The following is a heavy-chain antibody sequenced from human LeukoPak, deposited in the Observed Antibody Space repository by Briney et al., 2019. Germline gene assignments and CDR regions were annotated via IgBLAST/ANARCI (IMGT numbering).Heavy chain of an antibody. V-gene: IGHV3-48*01. CDR2: ISSSSNTI. D-gene: IGHD3-10*01. J-gene: IGHJ4*02. Sequence: GGFLRLSCAASAFTFSSYSMIWVRQAPGKGLEWVSYISSSSNTIYYSDSLKGRFTISRDNSKNTLYLQMNSLRAEDTAVYYCAKDEGVIDYWGQGTLVTVSS. CDR3: AKDEGVIDY. CDR1: AFTFSSYS.